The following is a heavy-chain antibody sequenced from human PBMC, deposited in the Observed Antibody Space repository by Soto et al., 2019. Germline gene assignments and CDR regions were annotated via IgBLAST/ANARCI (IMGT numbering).Heavy chain of an antibody. CDR1: GSIFGSYG. J-gene: IGHJ4*02. CDR2: ISYDGTNK. D-gene: IGHD2-21*01. Sequence: GGSLRLSCTASGSIFGSYGMHWVRQAPGKGLEWVALISYDGTNKYYPDSVKGRFTISRDNPRNMLYLEMNSLSAEDTAMYYCARAPRDFCGRECSSANWGQGTQVTVS. V-gene: IGHV3-30*03. CDR3: ARAPRDFCGRECSSAN.